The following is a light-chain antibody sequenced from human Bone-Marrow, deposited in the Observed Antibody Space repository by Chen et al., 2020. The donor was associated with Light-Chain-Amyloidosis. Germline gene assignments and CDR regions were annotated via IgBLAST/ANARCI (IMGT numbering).Light chain of an antibody. V-gene: IGKV3-20*01. CDR2: GSS. CDR1: QTISSNY. CDR3: QQYGTSPLT. J-gene: IGKJ4*01. Sequence: EIVLTQSPGTLSLSPGEGANLSCRASQTISSNYLTWYQQKFGQAPRLLIYGSSSRATGIPDRFTGSGSGTDFSLTIHRLEPEDFAMYYCQQYGTSPLTFRGGTKVEIK.